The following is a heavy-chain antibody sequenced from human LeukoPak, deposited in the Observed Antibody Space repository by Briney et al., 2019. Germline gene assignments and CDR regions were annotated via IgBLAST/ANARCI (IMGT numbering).Heavy chain of an antibody. CDR2: IYYRGST. Sequence: PSETLSFTCAVSGGPLTSYYWTWIRQPPGKGLEWIGFIYYRGSTNYNPSLESRVTISIDTSKNRFSLKLSSVTAADTAVYYCARDRYSGYDGFGAFDIWGQGTMVTVSS. D-gene: IGHD5-12*01. V-gene: IGHV4-59*01. CDR3: ARDRYSGYDGFGAFDI. CDR1: GGPLTSYY. J-gene: IGHJ3*02.